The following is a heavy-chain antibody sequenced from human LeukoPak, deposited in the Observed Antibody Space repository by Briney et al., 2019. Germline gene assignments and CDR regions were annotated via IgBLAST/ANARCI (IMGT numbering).Heavy chain of an antibody. Sequence: GGSLRLSCAASGFTISSNYMNWVRQAPGKGLEWVSYISSSSSTIYYADSVKGRFTISRDNAKNSLYLQMNSLRAEDTAVYYCARDPYSGSFNDAFDIWGQGTMVTVSS. D-gene: IGHD1-26*01. CDR3: ARDPYSGSFNDAFDI. CDR2: ISSSSSTI. V-gene: IGHV3-48*01. J-gene: IGHJ3*02. CDR1: GFTISSNY.